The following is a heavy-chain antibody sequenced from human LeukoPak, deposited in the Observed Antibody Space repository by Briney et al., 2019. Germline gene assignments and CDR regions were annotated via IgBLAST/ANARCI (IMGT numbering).Heavy chain of an antibody. D-gene: IGHD2-15*01. Sequence: GGSLRLSCAASGFTFSINAMHWVRQAPGKGLEWVAVISYDGSNKYYADSVKGRFTISRDNSKNTLYLQMNSLRAEDTAVYYCARDGRYCSGGSCYNLYYYYGMDVWGQGTTVTVSS. CDR1: GFTFSINA. V-gene: IGHV3-30*19. CDR2: ISYDGSNK. CDR3: ARDGRYCSGGSCYNLYYYYGMDV. J-gene: IGHJ6*02.